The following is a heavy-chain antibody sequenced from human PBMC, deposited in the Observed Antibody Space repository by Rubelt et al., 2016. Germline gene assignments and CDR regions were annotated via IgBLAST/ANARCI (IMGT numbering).Heavy chain of an antibody. CDR1: GFTFSSYG. J-gene: IGHJ4*02. CDR2: IWYDGSNK. CDR3: ARDFREGGVAARGPRFDY. Sequence: QVQLVESGGGVVQPGRSLRLSCAASGFTFSSYGMHWVRQAPGKGLEWVAVIWYDGSNKYYADSVKGRFTISRENSKNTLCWQRNILRAEDTAVYYCARDFREGGVAARGPRFDYWGQGTLVTVSS. D-gene: IGHD6-6*01. V-gene: IGHV3-33*01.